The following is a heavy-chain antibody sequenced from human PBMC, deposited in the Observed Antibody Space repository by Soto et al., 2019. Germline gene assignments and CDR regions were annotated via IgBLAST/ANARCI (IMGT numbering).Heavy chain of an antibody. D-gene: IGHD3-22*01. J-gene: IGHJ3*02. Sequence: GGSLRLSCAASGFTFSSYWMSWVRQAPGKGLEWVANIKQDGSEKYYVDSVKGRFTISRDNAKNSLYLQMNSLRAEDTAVYYCARLRITMIVVVPLDAFDIWGQGTMVTVSS. CDR2: IKQDGSEK. V-gene: IGHV3-7*05. CDR1: GFTFSSYW. CDR3: ARLRITMIVVVPLDAFDI.